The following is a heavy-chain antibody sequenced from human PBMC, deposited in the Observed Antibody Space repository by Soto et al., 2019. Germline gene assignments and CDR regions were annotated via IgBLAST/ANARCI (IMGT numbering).Heavy chain of an antibody. CDR2: ITGNGVYT. V-gene: IGHV3-23*01. Sequence: EVQLLESGGGLVQPGGSLRLSCAASGFTFNNYAMSWVRQAPGKGLEWVSVITGNGVYTYYADSVKGRFTISRDSSRNTLYLEMNSLRVEDSAQYYCAEHRGAYCSGDCYVDFWGQGTLVTVSS. CDR1: GFTFNNYA. J-gene: IGHJ4*02. CDR3: AEHRGAYCSGDCYVDF. D-gene: IGHD2-21*02.